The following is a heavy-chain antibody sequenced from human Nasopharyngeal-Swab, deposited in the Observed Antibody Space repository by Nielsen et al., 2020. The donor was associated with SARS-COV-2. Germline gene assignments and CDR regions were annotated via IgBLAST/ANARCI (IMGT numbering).Heavy chain of an antibody. D-gene: IGHD3-22*01. CDR3: ARPQMLDSNGYYYDQYYYYYMDV. CDR2: IAVGGGNT. V-gene: IGHV1-58*01. Sequence: SVKVSCKASAVTFTSSAVQWVRQARGQRLEWIGWIAVGGGNTNYAQKLQERVTITRDMSASTVYMELSSLRAEDTAVYYCARPQMLDSNGYYYDQYYYYYMDVWGKGTTVTVSS. CDR1: AVTFTSSA. J-gene: IGHJ6*03.